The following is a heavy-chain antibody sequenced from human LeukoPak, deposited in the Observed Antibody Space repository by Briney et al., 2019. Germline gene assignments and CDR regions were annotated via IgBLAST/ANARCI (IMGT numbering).Heavy chain of an antibody. V-gene: IGHV3-7*01. CDR2: IKQDGSEK. Sequence: GGSLRLSCAASGFTFSSYWMSWVRQAPGKGLEWVANIKQDGSEKYYMDSVKGRFTISRDNAKNSLYLQMNSLRAEDTAVYYCARGPYYDSSGPLDYWGQGTLVTVSS. J-gene: IGHJ4*02. CDR1: GFTFSSYW. CDR3: ARGPYYDSSGPLDY. D-gene: IGHD3-22*01.